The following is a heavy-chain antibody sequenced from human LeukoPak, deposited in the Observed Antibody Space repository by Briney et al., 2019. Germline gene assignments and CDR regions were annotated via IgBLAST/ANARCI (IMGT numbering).Heavy chain of an antibody. CDR2: IYYSGST. J-gene: IGHJ6*03. V-gene: IGHV4-61*05. D-gene: IGHD5-24*01. CDR3: ARGPGYRRDYYMDV. CDR1: GYSISSGNY. Sequence: SETLSLTCTVSGYSISSGNYWGWIRQPPGKGLEWIGYIYYSGSTNYNPSLKSRVTISVDTSKNQFSLKLSSVTAADTAVYYCARGPGYRRDYYMDVWGKGTTVTVSS.